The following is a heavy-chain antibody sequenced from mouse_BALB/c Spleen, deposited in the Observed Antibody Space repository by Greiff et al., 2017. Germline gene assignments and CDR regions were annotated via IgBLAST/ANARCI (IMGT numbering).Heavy chain of an antibody. J-gene: IGHJ2*01. V-gene: IGHV14-3*02. Sequence: EVKLMESGAELVKPGASVKLSCTASGFNIKDTYMHWVKQRPEQGLEWIGRIDPANGNTKYDPKFQGKATITADTSSNTAYLQLSSLTSEDTAVYYCATSYYRYDGGADYWGQGTTLTVSS. CDR2: IDPANGNT. D-gene: IGHD2-14*01. CDR1: GFNIKDTY. CDR3: ATSYYRYDGGADY.